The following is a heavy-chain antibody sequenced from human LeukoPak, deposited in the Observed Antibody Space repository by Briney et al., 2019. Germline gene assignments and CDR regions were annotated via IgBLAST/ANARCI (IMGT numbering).Heavy chain of an antibody. CDR1: GFTFSSYG. V-gene: IGHV3-23*01. Sequence: GGSLRLSCAASGFTFSSYGMSWVRQAPGKGLEWVSAISGSGGSTYYADSVKGRFTISRDNSKNTLYLQTNSLRAEDTAVYYCAKGRPRHYYDSSGYLDYWGQGTLVTVSS. CDR2: ISGSGGST. CDR3: AKGRPRHYYDSSGYLDY. J-gene: IGHJ4*02. D-gene: IGHD3-22*01.